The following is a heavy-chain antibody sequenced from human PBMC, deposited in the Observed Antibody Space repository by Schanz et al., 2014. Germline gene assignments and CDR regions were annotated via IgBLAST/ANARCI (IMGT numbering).Heavy chain of an antibody. CDR1: GGSFSGYY. D-gene: IGHD6-19*01. J-gene: IGHJ5*02. Sequence: QVQLQQWGAGLLKPSETLSLTCAVYGGSFSGYYWSWIRQPPGKGLEWIAEINQSGTTNYNPSLKSRVTISVDKPKKQFSLKVTSMTAADTAVYYCARGHHPHGITVAARGFDPWGQGTLXTVSS. CDR2: INQSGTT. V-gene: IGHV4-34*01. CDR3: ARGHHPHGITVAARGFDP.